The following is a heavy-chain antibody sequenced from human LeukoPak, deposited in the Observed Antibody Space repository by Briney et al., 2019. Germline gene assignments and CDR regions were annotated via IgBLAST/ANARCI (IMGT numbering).Heavy chain of an antibody. CDR3: ARVGIAAAGKRSGWFDP. Sequence: ASVKVSCKASGYTFTGYYMHWVRQAPGQGLEWMGWINPNSGGTNYAQKFQGRVTMTRDTSISTAYMELSRLRSDDTAVYYCARVGIAAAGKRSGWFDPWGQGTLVTVSS. J-gene: IGHJ5*02. CDR1: GYTFTGYY. D-gene: IGHD6-13*01. V-gene: IGHV1-2*02. CDR2: INPNSGGT.